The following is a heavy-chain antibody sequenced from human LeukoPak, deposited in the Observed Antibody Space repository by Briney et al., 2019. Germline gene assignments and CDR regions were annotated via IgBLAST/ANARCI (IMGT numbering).Heavy chain of an antibody. CDR3: ARDVSQGSGSYRNQAFDY. D-gene: IGHD3-10*01. CDR2: INPSSGSA. J-gene: IGHJ4*02. V-gene: IGHV1-46*04. Sequence: ASVKVSCKASGYTFTSYYIHWVRQAPGQGLEWMGIINPSSGSANYAQKLQGRVTMTRDTSTSTVYMELSSLRSEDTAVYYCARDVSQGSGSYRNQAFDYWGQGTLVTVSS. CDR1: GYTFTSYY.